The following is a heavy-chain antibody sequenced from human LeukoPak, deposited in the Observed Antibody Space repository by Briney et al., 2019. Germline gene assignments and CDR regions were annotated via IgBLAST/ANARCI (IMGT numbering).Heavy chain of an antibody. J-gene: IGHJ6*03. CDR3: ARHESGYYMDG. V-gene: IGHV4-59*01. CDR1: GGSINTYY. Sequence: PSETLSLTCTVSGGSINTYYWSWIRQPPEKALEWIGYIFYTGSTNYNPSLKSRVTISVDTSKNEFSLKLSSVTTADTAVYFFARHESGYYMDGGSKPTTVTVSS. CDR2: IFYTGST.